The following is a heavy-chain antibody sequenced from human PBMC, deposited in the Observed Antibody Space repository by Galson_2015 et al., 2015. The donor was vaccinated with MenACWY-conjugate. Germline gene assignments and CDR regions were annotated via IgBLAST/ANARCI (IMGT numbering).Heavy chain of an antibody. CDR3: TRDRGTLYSLDI. D-gene: IGHD2-8*01. V-gene: IGHV4-39*07. J-gene: IGHJ3*02. CDR2: MYYSGSI. CDR1: GGSITSSSYY. Sequence: SETLSLTCTVSGGSITSSSYYWGWIRQSPGKGLEWIASMYYSGSILYNPSLKSRVTISVDTSKNQFSLKLTSVTAADTALYYCTRDRGTLYSLDIWGQGTMVTVSS.